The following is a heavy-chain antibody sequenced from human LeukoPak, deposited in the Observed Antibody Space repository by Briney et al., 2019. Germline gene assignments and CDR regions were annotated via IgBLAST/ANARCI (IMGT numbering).Heavy chain of an antibody. CDR2: MNPNSGNT. D-gene: IGHD1-14*01. J-gene: IGHJ6*03. CDR1: GYTFTSYD. Sequence: ASVKVSCKASGYTFTSYDINWVRQATGQGLEWMGWMNPNSGNTGYAQKFQGRVTMTRNTSISTAYMELSSLRSEDTAVYYCARGGGSGKNYYYYYHMDVWGKGTTVTVSS. V-gene: IGHV1-8*01. CDR3: ARGGGSGKNYYYYYHMDV.